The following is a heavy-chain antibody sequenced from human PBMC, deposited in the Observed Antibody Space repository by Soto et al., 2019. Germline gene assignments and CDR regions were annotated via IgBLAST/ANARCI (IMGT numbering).Heavy chain of an antibody. Sequence: EVQLLESGGGLVQPGGSLRLSCAASGFTFSSFALNWVRQAPGKGLEWVSIISGSADSTFYADSVKGRFTISRDNSKNMLYLQINSLSAEDTAVYYCAKTRGAMIYAISVYGMDVWGQGTTVTVSS. J-gene: IGHJ6*02. V-gene: IGHV3-23*01. CDR3: AKTRGAMIYAISVYGMDV. CDR1: GFTFSSFA. CDR2: ISGSADST. D-gene: IGHD2-8*01.